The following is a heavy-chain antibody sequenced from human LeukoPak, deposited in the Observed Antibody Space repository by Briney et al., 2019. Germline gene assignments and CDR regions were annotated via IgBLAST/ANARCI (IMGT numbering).Heavy chain of an antibody. CDR1: GLTLSSNY. CDR3: ARLLTTAIRWAWYFDL. CDR2: VYPDGNT. D-gene: IGHD4-17*01. V-gene: IGHV3-66*04. Sequence: GGSLRLSCVASGLTLSSNYMSWVRQVPGRGLEWVSVVYPDGNTYYADSAKGRFATSTDISKNTLFLQMDSLRAEDTAVYYCARLLTTAIRWAWYFDLWGRGTLVTVSS. J-gene: IGHJ2*01.